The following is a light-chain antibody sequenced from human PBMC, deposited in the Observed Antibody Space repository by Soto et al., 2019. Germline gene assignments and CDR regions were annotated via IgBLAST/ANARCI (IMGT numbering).Light chain of an antibody. Sequence: QSALTQPPSASGSPGQSVTISCTGTSSDVGGYNYVSWYQQHPGEAPKLMIYEVSKWPSGVPDRFSGSKSGNTASLTVSGLQAEDEADYYCSSYVGSNSLIFGGGTKLTVL. CDR1: SSDVGGYNY. V-gene: IGLV2-8*01. CDR3: SSYVGSNSLI. J-gene: IGLJ2*01. CDR2: EVS.